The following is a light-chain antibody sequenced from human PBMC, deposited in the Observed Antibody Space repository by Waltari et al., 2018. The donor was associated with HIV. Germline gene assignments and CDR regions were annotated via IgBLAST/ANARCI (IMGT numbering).Light chain of an antibody. V-gene: IGLV1-51*01. J-gene: IGLJ3*02. CDR3: GTWDTSVSAGV. CDR1: SSNIENNY. Sequence: QSVLTQPPSVSAAPGQEVTISCSGSSSNIENNYVSCYEQLPGTAPTLLIYDNNNRPSGIPDRFAGSKSGTSATLGSTGRQTGDEADYYCGTWDTSVSAGVFGGGTKVTVL. CDR2: DNN.